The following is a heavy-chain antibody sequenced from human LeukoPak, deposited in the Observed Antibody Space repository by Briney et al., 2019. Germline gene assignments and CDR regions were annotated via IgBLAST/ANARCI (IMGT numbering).Heavy chain of an antibody. J-gene: IGHJ4*02. V-gene: IGHV5-51*01. CDR2: IYPGDSDT. CDR1: GYSFTSYW. CDR3: ARLPGAFPYYYDSSGYYYFDY. Sequence: PGESLKISCKGSGYSFTSYWIGWVRQMPGKGLEWMGIIYPGDSDTRYSPSFQGQVTISADKSISTAYLQWSSLKASDTAMYYCARLPGAFPYYYDSSGYYYFDYWGQGTLVTVSS. D-gene: IGHD3-22*01.